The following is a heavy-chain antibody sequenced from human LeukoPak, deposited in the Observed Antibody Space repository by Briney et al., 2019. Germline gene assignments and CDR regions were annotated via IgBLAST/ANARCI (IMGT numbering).Heavy chain of an antibody. Sequence: GGSPRLSCAASGFTFSSYSMNWVRQAPGKGLEWVSSISSSSSYIYYADSVKGRFTISRDNAKNSLYLQMNSLRAEDTAVYYCARGPRYCSGGSCYPFDYWGQGTLVTVSS. CDR2: ISSSSSYI. D-gene: IGHD2-15*01. CDR1: GFTFSSYS. V-gene: IGHV3-21*01. J-gene: IGHJ4*02. CDR3: ARGPRYCSGGSCYPFDY.